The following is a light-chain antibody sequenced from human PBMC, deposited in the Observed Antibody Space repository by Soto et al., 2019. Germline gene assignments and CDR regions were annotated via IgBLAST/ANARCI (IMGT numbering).Light chain of an antibody. V-gene: IGKV3-15*01. Sequence: EIVMTQSPATRSLSPGQRATLSCRASQSVSSKLAWYQQRPGQAPRLLIYSASTRATGIPARFSGSGSGTEFTLTISSLQSEDFAVYYCHQYNHWLTWTFGQGTKVDI. CDR2: SAS. J-gene: IGKJ1*01. CDR3: HQYNHWLTWT. CDR1: QSVSSK.